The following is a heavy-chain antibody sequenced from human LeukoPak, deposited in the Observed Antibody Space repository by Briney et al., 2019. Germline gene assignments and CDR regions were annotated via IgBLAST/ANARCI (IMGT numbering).Heavy chain of an antibody. V-gene: IGHV3-21*01. D-gene: IGHD3-16*01. CDR3: GGGGEAFDI. CDR1: GFTFSSYS. J-gene: IGHJ3*02. Sequence: PGGSLRLSCAASGFTFSSYSLNWVRQAPGKGLEWVSSISSSSRYSYYADSVKRRFTISRDNGKNSLYLQMNNLRAEDTAVFYCGGGGEAFDIWGQGTMVTVSS. CDR2: ISSSSRYS.